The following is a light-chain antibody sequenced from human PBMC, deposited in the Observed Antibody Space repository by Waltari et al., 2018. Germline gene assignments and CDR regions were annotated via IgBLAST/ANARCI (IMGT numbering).Light chain of an antibody. J-gene: IGLJ2*01. CDR1: SLRSYY. CDR2: GKN. CDR3: NSRDSSGNHVV. Sequence: SSELTQDPAVSVALGQTVRITCQGGSLRSYYASWYQQKPGQAPVLVIYGKNNRPSGIPDRFSGSSSGNTASLTITGAQAEDEADYYGNSRDSSGNHVVFGGGTKLTVL. V-gene: IGLV3-19*01.